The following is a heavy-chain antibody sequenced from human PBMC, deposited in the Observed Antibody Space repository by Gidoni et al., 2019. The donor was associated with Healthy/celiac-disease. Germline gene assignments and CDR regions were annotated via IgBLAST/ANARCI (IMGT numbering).Heavy chain of an antibody. CDR1: AFTVSSNY. Sequence: EVQLVESGGGLVQPGGSLRLSCAASAFTVSSNYMSWVRQAPGKGLEWVSVIYSGGSTYYADSVKGRFTISRDNSKNTLYLQMNSLRAEDTAVYYCARISGSYYYYYGMDVWGQGTTVTVSS. D-gene: IGHD1-26*01. J-gene: IGHJ6*02. V-gene: IGHV3-66*01. CDR3: ARISGSYYYYYGMDV. CDR2: IYSGGST.